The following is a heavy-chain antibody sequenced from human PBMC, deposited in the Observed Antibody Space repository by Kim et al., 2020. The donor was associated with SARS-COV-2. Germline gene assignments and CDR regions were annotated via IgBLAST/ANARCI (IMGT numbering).Heavy chain of an antibody. J-gene: IGHJ4*02. V-gene: IGHV3-21*01. CDR2: ISSSSSYI. D-gene: IGHD3-10*01. Sequence: GGSLRLSCAASGFTFSSYSMNWVRQAPGKGLEWVSSISSSSSYIYYADSVKGRFTISRDNAKNSLYLQMNSLRAEDTAVYYCARDPRSYYYGSGSYDYWGQGTLVTVSS. CDR1: GFTFSSYS. CDR3: ARDPRSYYYGSGSYDY.